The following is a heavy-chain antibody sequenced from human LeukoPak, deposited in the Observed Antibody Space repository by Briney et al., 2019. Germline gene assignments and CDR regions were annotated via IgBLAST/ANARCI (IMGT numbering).Heavy chain of an antibody. Sequence: PGGSLRLSCAASGFTFDDYTMHWVRPAPGKGLEWVSLISWDGGSTYYADSVKGRFTISRDNSKNSLYLQMNSLRTEDTALYYCAKDIGIAVAGHYFDYWGQGTLVTVSS. CDR1: GFTFDDYT. V-gene: IGHV3-43*01. CDR3: AKDIGIAVAGHYFDY. CDR2: ISWDGGST. D-gene: IGHD6-19*01. J-gene: IGHJ4*02.